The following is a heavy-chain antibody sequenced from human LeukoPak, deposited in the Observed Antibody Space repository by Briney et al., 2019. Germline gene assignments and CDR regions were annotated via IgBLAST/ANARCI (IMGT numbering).Heavy chain of an antibody. J-gene: IGHJ4*02. CDR1: GFTFSNAW. CDR2: IKSKTDGGTT. D-gene: IGHD3-22*01. Sequence: GGSLRLSCAASGFTFSNAWMSWVRQAPGKGLEWVGRIKSKTDGGTTDYAAPGKGSFTISRDDSKNTLYLQMNSLKTEDTAVYYCTTEPTYYYDSSGYSEFDYWGQGTLVTVSS. CDR3: TTEPTYYYDSSGYSEFDY. V-gene: IGHV3-15*01.